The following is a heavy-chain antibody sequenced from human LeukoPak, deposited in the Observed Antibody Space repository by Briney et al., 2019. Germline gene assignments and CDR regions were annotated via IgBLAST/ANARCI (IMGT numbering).Heavy chain of an antibody. CDR1: GFTFSSYA. V-gene: IGHV3-30-3*01. CDR2: ISSDGSTK. J-gene: IGHJ4*02. CDR3: ERRHVWGSYSHHDY. D-gene: IGHD3-16*01. Sequence: RGGSLRLSCAASGFTFSSYAMHWIRQAPGKGLEWVAVISSDGSTKYYEDSMRGRFTISRDNAKNTLYLQMNSLRAEDTAVYYCERRHVWGSYSHHDYWGQGILVTVSS.